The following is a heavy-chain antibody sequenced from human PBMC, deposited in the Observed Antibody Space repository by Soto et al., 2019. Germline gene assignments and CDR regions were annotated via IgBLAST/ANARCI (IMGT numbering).Heavy chain of an antibody. CDR3: ARHPPPGYYYDSSGYYGYFQH. V-gene: IGHV3-23*01. CDR2: ISGTGGGT. J-gene: IGHJ1*01. Sequence: GSLRLSCAASGFTFWTYAMSWVRQAPGKGLEWVSVISGTGGGTSYADSVKGRFTISRDNSKNTLYLQMNSLGVEDTAVYYCARHPPPGYYYDSSGYYGYFQHWGQGTPVTVSS. D-gene: IGHD3-22*01. CDR1: GFTFWTYA.